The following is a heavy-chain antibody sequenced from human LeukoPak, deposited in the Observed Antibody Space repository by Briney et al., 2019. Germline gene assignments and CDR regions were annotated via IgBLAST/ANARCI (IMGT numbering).Heavy chain of an antibody. CDR2: IYYSGST. CDR1: GGSASSSRYY. Sequence: SETPSLTCTVSGGSASSSRYYWSWIRQPPGKGLEWLGYIYYSGSTNYNPTFKSRVTISVDTSKNQFSLKLSSVTAADTAVYYCARSFGGGGYSYGFDYWGQGTLVTVSS. V-gene: IGHV4-61*01. D-gene: IGHD5-18*01. CDR3: ARSFGGGGYSYGFDY. J-gene: IGHJ4*02.